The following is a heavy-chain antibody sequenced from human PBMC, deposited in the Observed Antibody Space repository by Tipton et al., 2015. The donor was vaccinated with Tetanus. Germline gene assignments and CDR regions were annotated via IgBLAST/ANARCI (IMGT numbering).Heavy chain of an antibody. CDR1: GFYFPVYA. CDR3: AREGLVLGPAKLSYFDS. CDR2: ISGSGDRT. J-gene: IGHJ4*02. V-gene: IGHV3-23*01. Sequence: SLRLSCAASGFYFPVYAVSWVRQVPGKGLEWVSSISGSGDRTYYSDSVEGRFTISRDNSANRLFLQMNSLRPEDTAAYYCAREGLVLGPAKLSYFDSWGQGTRVLVSS. D-gene: IGHD6-25*01.